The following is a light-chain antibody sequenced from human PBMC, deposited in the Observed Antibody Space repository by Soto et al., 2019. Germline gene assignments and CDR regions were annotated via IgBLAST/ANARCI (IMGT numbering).Light chain of an antibody. CDR3: QQGYSNPWT. CDR2: AAS. V-gene: IGKV1-39*01. Sequence: DIQMTQSPSSLSAPVGDRVTISCRASQSVNTYLHWYQQKPGKAPKLLIFAASNLQSGVPSRFSGIGSGTNFTLSLNSLQPEDFATYYCQQGYSNPWTFGQGTKVNIK. CDR1: QSVNTY. J-gene: IGKJ1*01.